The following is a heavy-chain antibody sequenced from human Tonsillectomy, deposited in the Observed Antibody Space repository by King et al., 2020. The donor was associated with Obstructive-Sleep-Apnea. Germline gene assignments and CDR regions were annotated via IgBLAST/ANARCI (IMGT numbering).Heavy chain of an antibody. V-gene: IGHV3-30*04. D-gene: IGHD4-17*01. CDR1: GFAFNSYV. CDR2: ISFAGGDK. Sequence: VQLVESGGGVVQPGGSLRLSCAASGFAFNSYVMHWVRQAPGKGLEWVAVISFAGGDKFYRDSVKRRFLISRDNPKNRLYLQMNSLTADDTALYYCARDNYDDYPLFSGLDVWGQGTTVTVSS. CDR3: ARDNYDDYPLFSGLDV. J-gene: IGHJ6*02.